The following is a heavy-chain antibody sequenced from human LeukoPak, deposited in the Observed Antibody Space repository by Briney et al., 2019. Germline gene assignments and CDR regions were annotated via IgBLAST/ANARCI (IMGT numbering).Heavy chain of an antibody. CDR2: IIPIFGTA. CDR1: GYTFTSYG. CDR3: ARVPSYCSSTSCYAEGYYMDV. D-gene: IGHD2-2*01. Sequence: SVKVSCKASGYTFTSYGISWVRQAPGQGLEWMGGIIPIFGTANYAQKFQGRVTITADKSTSTAYMELSSLRSEDTAVYYCARVPSYCSSTSCYAEGYYMDVWGKGTTVTVSS. V-gene: IGHV1-69*06. J-gene: IGHJ6*03.